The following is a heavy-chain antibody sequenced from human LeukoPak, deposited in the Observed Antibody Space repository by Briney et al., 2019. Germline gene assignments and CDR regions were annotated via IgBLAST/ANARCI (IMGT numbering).Heavy chain of an antibody. V-gene: IGHV3-48*01. CDR1: GFTFSSYS. CDR3: ARGRIAAENWFDP. CDR2: ISSSSSTI. J-gene: IGHJ5*02. D-gene: IGHD6-25*01. Sequence: GGSLRLSCAASGFTFSSYSMNWVRQAPGKGLEWVSYISSSSSTIYYADSVKGRFTISRDNSKNTLYLQMNSLRAEDTAVYYCARGRIAAENWFDPWGQGTLVTVSS.